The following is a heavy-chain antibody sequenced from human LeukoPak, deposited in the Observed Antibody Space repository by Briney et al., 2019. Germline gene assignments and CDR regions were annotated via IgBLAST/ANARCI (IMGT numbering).Heavy chain of an antibody. Sequence: SETLSLTCTVSGGSISSSSYYWGWIRQPPGKGLEWIGSIYYGGSTYYNSFLKSRVTISVDISKNQFSLKVSPVTAADTTVYYCARDAGHQLSRRNYYAMDVWGQGTTVTVSS. CDR1: GGSISSSSYY. CDR3: ARDAGHQLSRRNYYAMDV. CDR2: IYYGGST. J-gene: IGHJ6*02. V-gene: IGHV4-39*07. D-gene: IGHD2-2*01.